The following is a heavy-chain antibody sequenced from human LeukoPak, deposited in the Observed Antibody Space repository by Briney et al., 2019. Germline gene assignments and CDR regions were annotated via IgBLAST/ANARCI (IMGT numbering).Heavy chain of an antibody. Sequence: GGSLRLSCAVSGITLSNYGMSWVRQAPGKGLEWVAGISDSGGRTTYADSVKGRFTISRHNSKNTLYLQMNSLRAEDTAVYYCARESEGYSGYDTSWGQGTLVTVSS. J-gene: IGHJ5*02. CDR3: ARESEGYSGYDTS. CDR1: GITLSNYG. V-gene: IGHV3-23*01. CDR2: ISDSGGRT. D-gene: IGHD5-12*01.